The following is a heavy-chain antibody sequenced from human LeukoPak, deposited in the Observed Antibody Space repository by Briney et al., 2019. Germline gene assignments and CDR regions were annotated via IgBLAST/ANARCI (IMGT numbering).Heavy chain of an antibody. CDR2: ISAYNGNT. Sequence: SSVTVSFTSSGYTFTIYGISWVRQAPGQGLEWMGWISAYNGNTNYAQKPQGRVTMTTDTSTSTAYMELRSLRSDDTAVYYCARDWHDYGDYYYFDYWGQGSLVSVSS. CDR3: ARDWHDYGDYYYFDY. J-gene: IGHJ4*02. D-gene: IGHD4-17*01. V-gene: IGHV1-18*01. CDR1: GYTFTIYG.